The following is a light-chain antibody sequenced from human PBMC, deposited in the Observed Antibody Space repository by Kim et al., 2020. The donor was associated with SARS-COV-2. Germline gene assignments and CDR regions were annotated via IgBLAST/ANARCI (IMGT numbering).Light chain of an antibody. CDR2: QDT. J-gene: IGLJ3*02. Sequence: VSPGQTATITCSGSGLGDKFAFWYQQKPGQSPVLVIYQDTRRPSGIPERFSGANSGNTATLTISGTQAMDAADYYCQAWDSSAGVFGGGTQLTVL. CDR3: QAWDSSAGV. CDR1: GLGDKF. V-gene: IGLV3-1*01.